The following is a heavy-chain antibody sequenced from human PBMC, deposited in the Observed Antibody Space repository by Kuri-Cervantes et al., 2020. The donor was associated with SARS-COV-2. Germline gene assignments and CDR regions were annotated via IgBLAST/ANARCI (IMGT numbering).Heavy chain of an antibody. Sequence: GGSLRLSCAASGFKFSRTGVHWVRQAPGKGLEWVAFISYDGNNKKCIASGKGRFTISRDNSQNKLYLQMRSLRPEDTAMYYCAKDGAGAHDFWGQGTLVTVSS. CDR3: AKDGAGAHDF. V-gene: IGHV3-30*18. CDR2: ISYDGNNK. J-gene: IGHJ4*02. CDR1: GFKFSRTG. D-gene: IGHD4/OR15-4a*01.